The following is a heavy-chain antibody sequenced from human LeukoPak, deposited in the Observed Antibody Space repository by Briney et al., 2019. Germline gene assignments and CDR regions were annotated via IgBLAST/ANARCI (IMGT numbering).Heavy chain of an antibody. CDR2: ISSTGNYI. Sequence: GGSLRVSCVGSGFIFSNFNMNWVRQAPGKGLEWVSSISSTGNYIHYAASVKGRFTISRDNAQKSLYLQMNSLRVEDSAVYYCARVSTGPVWGQGTLVTVSS. V-gene: IGHV3-21*01. D-gene: IGHD1-1*01. J-gene: IGHJ4*02. CDR1: GFIFSNFN. CDR3: ARVSTGPV.